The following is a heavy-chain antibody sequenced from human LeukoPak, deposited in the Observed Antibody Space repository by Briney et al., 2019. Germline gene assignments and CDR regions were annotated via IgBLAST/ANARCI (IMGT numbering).Heavy chain of an antibody. CDR2: IYPGDPDT. D-gene: IGHD6-19*01. CDR1: GYSFTSYW. J-gene: IGHJ3*02. CDR3: ATRYSTGWYDAFDI. V-gene: IGHV5-51*01. Sequence: GESLKISCKGSGYSFTSYWIGWVRQMPGKGLEWMGIIYPGDPDTRYSPSFQGKVTISADKSITTAYLQWSSLKASDTAMYYCATRYSTGWYDAFDIWGQGTMVTVSS.